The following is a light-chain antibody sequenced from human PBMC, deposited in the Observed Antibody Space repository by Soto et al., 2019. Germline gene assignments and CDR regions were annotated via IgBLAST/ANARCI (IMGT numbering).Light chain of an antibody. J-gene: IGKJ3*01. CDR2: GAS. CDR3: QYYLSSPFT. Sequence: EIVFTQSPGTLSLSTGERATLSCRASQSVSNNYLAWYQQKPGQAPRLLIYGASRRASGIPDRFSGSGSGTDFTLTISRLEPEDFAVYFCQYYLSSPFTLGPGTKVDI. V-gene: IGKV3-20*01. CDR1: QSVSNNY.